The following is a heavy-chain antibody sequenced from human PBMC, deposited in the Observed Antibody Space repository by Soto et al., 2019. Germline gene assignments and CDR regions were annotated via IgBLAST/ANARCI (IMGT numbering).Heavy chain of an antibody. Sequence: EVQLVESGGGLVQPGGSLRLSCAASGFTFSSYSMNWVRQAPGKGLEWVSYISSSGSTIYYADSVRGRFTISRDNAKNSLYLQMNSLRYEDTAVYYCATAGYRSVDYWGQGTLVTVSS. CDR2: ISSSGSTI. J-gene: IGHJ4*02. CDR1: GFTFSSYS. D-gene: IGHD3-3*01. CDR3: ATAGYRSVDY. V-gene: IGHV3-48*02.